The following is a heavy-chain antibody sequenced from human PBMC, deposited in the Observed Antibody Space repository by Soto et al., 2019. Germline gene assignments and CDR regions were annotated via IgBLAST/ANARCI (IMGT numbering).Heavy chain of an antibody. CDR3: ARAAVKLGATLFDS. Sequence: PSETLSLTCAVSGGSLRGHYWSWIRQSPEKGLEWIGEINHSGFTNYNPTLKSRVTISRDACKNQFSLRLSSMTAADSAVYFCARAAVKLGATLFDSWGQGTLVTVSS. V-gene: IGHV4-34*01. J-gene: IGHJ4*02. CDR2: INHSGFT. CDR1: GGSLRGHY. D-gene: IGHD1-26*01.